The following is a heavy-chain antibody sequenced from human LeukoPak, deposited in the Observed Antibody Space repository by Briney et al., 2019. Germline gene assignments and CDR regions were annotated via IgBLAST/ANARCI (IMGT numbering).Heavy chain of an antibody. Sequence: SETLSLTCTVSGGSISSSSYYWGWIRQPPGKGLEWTGSIYYSGSTYYNPSLKCRVTISVDTGKNQFSRKLSSVTAADTAVYYCARQKTGYCGGGSCYRSPPNSGWFDPWGQGTLVTVSS. CDR2: IYYSGST. CDR3: ARQKTGYCGGGSCYRSPPNSGWFDP. D-gene: IGHD2-15*01. J-gene: IGHJ5*02. V-gene: IGHV4-39*01. CDR1: GGSISSSSYY.